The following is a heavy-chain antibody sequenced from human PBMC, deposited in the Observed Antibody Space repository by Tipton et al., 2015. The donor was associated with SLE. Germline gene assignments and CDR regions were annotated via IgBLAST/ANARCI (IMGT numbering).Heavy chain of an antibody. V-gene: IGHV4-30-2*01. Sequence: TLSLTCAVSGGSISSGGYSWSWIRQPPGKGLEWIGYIYHSGSTYYNPSLKSRVTISVDRSKNQFSLKLSSVTAADTAVYYCARSSGYDPYFDYWGQGTLVTVSS. CDR2: IYHSGST. D-gene: IGHD5-12*01. CDR3: ARSSGYDPYFDY. J-gene: IGHJ4*02. CDR1: GGSISSGGYS.